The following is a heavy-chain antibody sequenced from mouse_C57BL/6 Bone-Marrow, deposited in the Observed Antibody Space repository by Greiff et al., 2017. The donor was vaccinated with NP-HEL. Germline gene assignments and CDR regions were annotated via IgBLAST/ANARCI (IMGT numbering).Heavy chain of an antibody. CDR2: IDPSDSYT. J-gene: IGHJ2*01. CDR3: ASHRFITAVVDYFDC. V-gene: IGHV1-50*01. D-gene: IGHD1-1*01. CDR1: GYTFTSYW. Sequence: QVQLQQSGAELVKPGASVKLSCKASGYTFTSYWMQWVKQRPGQGLEWIGEIDPSDSYTNYNQKFKGKATLTVDASSSTAYMQLSSLTSEDSAVYYCASHRFITAVVDYFDCWGQGTTLTVSS.